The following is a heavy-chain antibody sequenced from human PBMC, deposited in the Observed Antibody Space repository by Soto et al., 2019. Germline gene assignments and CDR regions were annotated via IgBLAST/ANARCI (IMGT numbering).Heavy chain of an antibody. V-gene: IGHV6-1*01. J-gene: IGHJ5*02. Sequence: SQTLSLTCAISGDSVSSNSAAWNWIRQSPSRGLEWLGRTYYRSKWYNDYAVSVKSRITINPDTSKNQFSLQLNSVTPEDTAVYYCARESRYSSGWYSWFEPWGQGTLVTVSS. CDR2: TYYRSKWYN. CDR1: GDSVSSNSAA. D-gene: IGHD6-19*01. CDR3: ARESRYSSGWYSWFEP.